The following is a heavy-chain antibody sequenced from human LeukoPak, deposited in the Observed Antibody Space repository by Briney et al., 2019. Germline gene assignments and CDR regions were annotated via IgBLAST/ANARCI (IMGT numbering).Heavy chain of an antibody. V-gene: IGHV4-38-2*02. Sequence: SETLSLTCTVSGYSISSGYYWGWIRQPPGKGLEWIGSIYHSGSTYYNPSLKSRVTISVDTSKNQFSLKLSSVTAADTAVYYCARLEPARPDLDYWGQGTLVTVSS. CDR3: ARLEPARPDLDY. J-gene: IGHJ4*02. D-gene: IGHD6-6*01. CDR1: GYSISSGYY. CDR2: IYHSGST.